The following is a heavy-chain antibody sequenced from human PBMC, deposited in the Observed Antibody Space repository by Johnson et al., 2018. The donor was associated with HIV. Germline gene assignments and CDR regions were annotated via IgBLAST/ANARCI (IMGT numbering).Heavy chain of an antibody. Sequence: QVHLVKSGGGVVQPGRSLRLSCAASGFSFSSYGMHWVRQAPGKGLEWVANIWYDGNNKYYADSVKGRFTISRDNSKNSLYLQMNSLRTEDTALYYCAKGAVAGINDAFDMWGQGTLVTVSS. J-gene: IGHJ3*02. CDR1: GFSFSSYG. CDR2: IWYDGNNK. D-gene: IGHD6-19*01. CDR3: AKGAVAGINDAFDM. V-gene: IGHV3-33*03.